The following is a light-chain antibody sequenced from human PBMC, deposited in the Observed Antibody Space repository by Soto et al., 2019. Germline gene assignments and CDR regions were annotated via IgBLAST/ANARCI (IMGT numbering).Light chain of an antibody. CDR2: GAS. CDR1: QSISDT. Sequence: SHSPATLAVSKGGGATLSARASQSISDTLAWYQQKPGQAPRLLIYGASRRATGFPARFSGSGSGTDFTLTIICLQSEDVAGYYCQQYANWPCTFGQGTKVDIK. CDR3: QQYANWPCT. J-gene: IGKJ1*01. V-gene: IGKV3-15*01.